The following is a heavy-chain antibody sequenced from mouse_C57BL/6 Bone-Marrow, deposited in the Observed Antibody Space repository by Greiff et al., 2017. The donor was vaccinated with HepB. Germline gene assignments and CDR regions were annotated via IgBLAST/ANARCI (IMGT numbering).Heavy chain of an antibody. J-gene: IGHJ2*01. D-gene: IGHD1-1*01. V-gene: IGHV5-9*01. CDR3: ARIYYGSSYVEDYFDY. CDR1: GFTFSSYT. CDR2: ISGGGGNT. Sequence: EVNVVESGGGLVKPGGSLKLSCAASGFTFSSYTMSWVRQTPEKRLEWVATISGGGGNTYYPDSVKGRFTISRDNAKNTLYLQMSSLRSEDTALYYCARIYYGSSYVEDYFDYWGQGTTLTVSS.